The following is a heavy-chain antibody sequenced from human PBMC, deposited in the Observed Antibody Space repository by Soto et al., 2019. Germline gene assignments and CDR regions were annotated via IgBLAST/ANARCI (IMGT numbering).Heavy chain of an antibody. CDR2: INSDGSST. J-gene: IGHJ4*02. V-gene: IGHV3-74*01. D-gene: IGHD3-22*01. Sequence: EVQLVESGGGLVQPGGSLRLSCAASGFTFSSYWMHWVRQAPGKGLVWVSRINSDGSSTSYADSVKGRFTISRDNAKNTLYLQMNSLRAEDTAVYYCARVQSSSCGYDSSGYHYWGQVTLVTVSS. CDR1: GFTFSSYW. CDR3: ARVQSSSCGYDSSGYHY.